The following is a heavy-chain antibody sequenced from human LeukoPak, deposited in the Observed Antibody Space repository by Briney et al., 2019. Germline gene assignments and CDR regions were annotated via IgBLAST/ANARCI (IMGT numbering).Heavy chain of an antibody. CDR3: AKAPLGLWPLYYFDY. J-gene: IGHJ4*02. CDR1: GFTFSSYD. D-gene: IGHD5-18*01. CDR2: ISGSGSST. V-gene: IGHV3-23*01. Sequence: PGGSLRLSCAASGFTFSSYDMSWVRQAPGKGLEWVSGISGSGSSTYYADSVKGRFIISRDKSKNTLDLQMNSLRAEDTAVYYCAKAPLGLWPLYYFDYWGQGTLVTVSS.